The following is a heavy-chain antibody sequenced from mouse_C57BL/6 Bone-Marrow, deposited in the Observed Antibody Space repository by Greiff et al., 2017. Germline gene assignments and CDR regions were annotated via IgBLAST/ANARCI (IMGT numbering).Heavy chain of an antibody. V-gene: IGHV2-2*01. D-gene: IGHD4-1*02. CDR2: IWSGGST. J-gene: IGHJ3*01. Sequence: VKLVESGPGLVQPSQRLSITCTVSGFSLTSYSVHWVRQSPGKGLEWLGVIWSGGSTDYNAAFISRLSISKDNSKSQVFFKMNSLQADDTAIYYCARYQLAWFAYWGQGTLVTVSA. CDR3: ARYQLAWFAY. CDR1: GFSLTSYS.